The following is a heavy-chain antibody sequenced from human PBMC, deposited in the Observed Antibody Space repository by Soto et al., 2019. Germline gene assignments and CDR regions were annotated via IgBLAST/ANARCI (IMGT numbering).Heavy chain of an antibody. CDR2: IWYDGSNK. D-gene: IGHD6-13*01. CDR3: TRDELAAAGSRAPPIDS. Sequence: PGGSLRLSXAESGFTFSSYGMHWVRQAPGKGLEWVAVIWYDGSNKYYADSVKGRFTISRDNSKNTLYLQMNSLRAEDTAVYYCTRDELAAAGSRAPPIDSWGQGPLVTVAS. J-gene: IGHJ4*02. V-gene: IGHV3-33*01. CDR1: GFTFSSYG.